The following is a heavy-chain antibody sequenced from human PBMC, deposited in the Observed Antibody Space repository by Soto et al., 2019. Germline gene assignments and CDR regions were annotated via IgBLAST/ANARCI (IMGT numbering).Heavy chain of an antibody. J-gene: IGHJ6*02. CDR2: INSDGSTT. CDR3: ARALRQWLVQHNYYYGMDV. CDR1: GFTFRSYW. Sequence: EVQLVESGGGLVHPGGSLRLSCAASGFTFRSYWMHWVRQAPGKGLVWVSRINSDGSTTNYADSVKGRFTISRDNAKSTLYLQMNSLRAEDTAVYYCARALRQWLVQHNYYYGMDVWGQGTTVTVSS. D-gene: IGHD6-19*01. V-gene: IGHV3-74*01.